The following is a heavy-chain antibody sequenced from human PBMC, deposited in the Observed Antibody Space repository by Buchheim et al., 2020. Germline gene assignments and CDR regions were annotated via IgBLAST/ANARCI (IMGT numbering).Heavy chain of an antibody. CDR1: GGSISSYY. CDR3: ARDIDY. J-gene: IGHJ4*01. V-gene: IGHV4-59*01. Sequence: QVQLQESGPGLVKPSETLSLTCTVSGGSISSYYWSWIRQPPGKGLEWIGYIYHSGSTNYIPSLKSRVTISIDTSKNPFYMKLSSVTAADTAVYYCARDIDYWGQGTL. CDR2: IYHSGST.